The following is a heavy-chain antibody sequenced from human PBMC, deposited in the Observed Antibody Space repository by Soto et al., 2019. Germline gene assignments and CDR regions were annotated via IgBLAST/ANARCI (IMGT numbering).Heavy chain of an antibody. J-gene: IGHJ4*02. Sequence: QVQLVESGGGVVQPGRSLRLSCAASGFTFSSYGMHWVRQAPGKGLEWVAVISYDGSNKYYADSVKGRFTISRDNSKNTLYLQMNSLRAEDTAVYYCAKGEEYKSGYSYGYADYWGQGTLVTVSS. D-gene: IGHD5-18*01. CDR2: ISYDGSNK. CDR1: GFTFSSYG. CDR3: AKGEEYKSGYSYGYADY. V-gene: IGHV3-30*18.